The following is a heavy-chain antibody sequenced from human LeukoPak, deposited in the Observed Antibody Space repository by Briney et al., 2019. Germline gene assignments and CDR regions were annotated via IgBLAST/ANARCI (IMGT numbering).Heavy chain of an antibody. J-gene: IGHJ3*02. Sequence: SETLSLTCTVSGGSISSSRYYWGWIRQPPGKELEWIGSIYYSGSTYYNPSLKSRVTISVDTSKNQFSLKLSSVTAADTAVYYCARDQRDDYGDLNAFDIWGQGTMVTVSS. D-gene: IGHD4-17*01. V-gene: IGHV4-39*07. CDR1: GGSISSSRYY. CDR3: ARDQRDDYGDLNAFDI. CDR2: IYYSGST.